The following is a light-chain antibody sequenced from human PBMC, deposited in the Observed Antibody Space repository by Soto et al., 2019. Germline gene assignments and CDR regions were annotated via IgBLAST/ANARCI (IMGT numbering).Light chain of an antibody. V-gene: IGKV3-15*01. CDR2: DSS. CDR1: QSVSSH. CDR3: QQFGDWPP. J-gene: IGKJ1*01. Sequence: EIRMTQSPAILSVSPGESATLSCRASQSVSSHVVWYQQKPGQAPRLLISDSSTGATGIPARFSGSGSGTEFTLTISSLQSDDSAIYYCQQFGDWPPFGLGTKV.